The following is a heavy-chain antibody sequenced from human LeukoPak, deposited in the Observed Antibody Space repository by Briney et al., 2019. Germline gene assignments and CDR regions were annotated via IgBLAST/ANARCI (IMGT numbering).Heavy chain of an antibody. CDR2: ISGSGGST. CDR1: GFTFSSYG. J-gene: IGHJ6*03. Sequence: PGGTLRLSCAASGFTFSSYGMSWVRQAPGKGLEWVSAISGSGGSTYYADSVKGRFTISRDNSKNTLYLQMNSLRAEDTAVYYCAKEREGLHYYYYMDVWGKGTTVTISS. D-gene: IGHD3-16*01. CDR3: AKEREGLHYYYYMDV. V-gene: IGHV3-23*01.